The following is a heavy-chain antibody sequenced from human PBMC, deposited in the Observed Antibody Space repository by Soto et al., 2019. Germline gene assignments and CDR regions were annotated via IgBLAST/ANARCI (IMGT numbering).Heavy chain of an antibody. CDR1: GFTFASYE. Sequence: GGSLRLSCAASGFTFASYEMTWVRQAPGKGLEWVSCIGPRGDYTWYADSVRGRFTISRDNSRNTLYLQMNSLRTEDTAMYYCANDPRGPDYWGQGTLVTVSS. J-gene: IGHJ4*02. V-gene: IGHV3-23*01. D-gene: IGHD3-10*01. CDR3: ANDPRGPDY. CDR2: IGPRGDYT.